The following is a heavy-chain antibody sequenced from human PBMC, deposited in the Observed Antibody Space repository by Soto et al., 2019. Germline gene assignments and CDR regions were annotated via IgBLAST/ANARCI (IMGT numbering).Heavy chain of an antibody. CDR2: IDPSDSYT. Sequence: PGESLKISCKGSGYSFTSYWIAWVRQMPGKGLEWMGRIDPSDSYTNNSPSFQGHVTISADKSISTAYLQWSSLKASDTAMYYCATRDSSWYSWGQGTLVTVSS. CDR3: ATRDSSWYS. CDR1: GYSFTSYW. D-gene: IGHD6-13*01. J-gene: IGHJ4*02. V-gene: IGHV5-10-1*01.